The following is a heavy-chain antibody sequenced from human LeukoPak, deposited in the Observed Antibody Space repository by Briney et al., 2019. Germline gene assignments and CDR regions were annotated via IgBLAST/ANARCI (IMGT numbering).Heavy chain of an antibody. CDR2: IYYIGST. J-gene: IGHJ6*03. V-gene: IGHV4-59*01. D-gene: IGHD6-13*01. Sequence: SETLSLTCTVAGGSISSYYWSWIRQPPGKGMEWNGSIYYIGSTNYNPSLKSRVTISVATSKNQLSLKLSSVTAATTAVFYWARCRYSSSWYTLGYYYYIDGWGKGTTVTIYS. CDR3: ARCRYSSSWYTLGYYYYIDG. CDR1: GGSISSYY.